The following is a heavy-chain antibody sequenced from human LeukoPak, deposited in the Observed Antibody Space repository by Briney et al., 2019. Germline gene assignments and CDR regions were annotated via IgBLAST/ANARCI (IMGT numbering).Heavy chain of an antibody. V-gene: IGHV4-39*01. CDR1: GGSIISSSYY. D-gene: IGHD1-26*01. CDR3: ARRDGGSYYWFDY. J-gene: IGHJ4*02. Sequence: EPLSLTCTVSGGSIISSSYYWGWIRPPPGKGLEWIGSIYYSGTTYYNPSLKSRVTISVDTSKNQFSLKLSSVTAADTAVYYCARRDGGSYYWFDYWGQGTLVTVSS. CDR2: IYYSGTT.